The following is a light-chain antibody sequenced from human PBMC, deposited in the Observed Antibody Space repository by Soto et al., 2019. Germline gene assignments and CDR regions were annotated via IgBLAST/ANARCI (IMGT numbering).Light chain of an antibody. CDR1: QSTANW. V-gene: IGKV1-5*01. Sequence: IQMTQFPATLTASVGDRVTITCRASQSTANWLAWYQQKPGKAPKVVIYDASSLGSGVPSRFSGSGSGTEFTLTISSLQPDDFATYYCQQYSDSSGAFGQGTKVDIK. CDR2: DAS. CDR3: QQYSDSSGA. J-gene: IGKJ1*01.